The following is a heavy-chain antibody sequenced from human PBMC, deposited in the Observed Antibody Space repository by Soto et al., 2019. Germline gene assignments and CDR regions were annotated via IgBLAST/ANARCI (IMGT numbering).Heavy chain of an antibody. CDR2: IYSGGST. Sequence: PGGSLRLSCAASGVTVSSNYMSWVRQAPGKGLEWVSVIYSGGSTYYADSVKGRFTISRDNSKNTLYLQMNSLRAEDTAVYYCAKDMYITMVPDAFDIWGQGTMVTVSS. CDR1: GVTVSSNY. J-gene: IGHJ3*02. CDR3: AKDMYITMVPDAFDI. D-gene: IGHD3-10*01. V-gene: IGHV3-66*01.